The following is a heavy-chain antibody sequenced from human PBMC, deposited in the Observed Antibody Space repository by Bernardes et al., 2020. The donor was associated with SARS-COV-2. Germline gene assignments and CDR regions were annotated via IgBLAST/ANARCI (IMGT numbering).Heavy chain of an antibody. CDR2: IYPGGST. CDR1: GFTVNTNY. D-gene: IGHD6-19*01. V-gene: IGHV3-53*01. Sequence: VGSLRLSCAASGFTVNTNYMTWVRQTPGRGLEWVSDIYPGGSTYYADSVKGRFTVSRDSSKNTVYLQMNSVRAEDTALYCCAREVQWTFDVWGQGTMVTVSS. CDR3: AREVQWTFDV. J-gene: IGHJ3*01.